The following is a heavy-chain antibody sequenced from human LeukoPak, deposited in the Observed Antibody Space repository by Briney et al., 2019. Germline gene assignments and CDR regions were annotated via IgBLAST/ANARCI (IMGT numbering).Heavy chain of an antibody. V-gene: IGHV3-7*05. CDR2: IKQDGSEK. Sequence: GGSLRLSCAASGFTFSSYWMSWVRKAPGKGLEWVANIKQDGSEKYYMDSVKGRFTISRDNAKNSLYLQMNSLRAEDTAVYYCARTPLYDSSGYLFDYWGQGTLVTVSS. D-gene: IGHD3-22*01. CDR1: GFTFSSYW. J-gene: IGHJ4*02. CDR3: ARTPLYDSSGYLFDY.